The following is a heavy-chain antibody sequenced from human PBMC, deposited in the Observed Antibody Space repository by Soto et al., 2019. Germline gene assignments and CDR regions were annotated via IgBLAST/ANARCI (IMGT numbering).Heavy chain of an antibody. CDR3: ARETSPYSSSWYSMYNWLDP. Sequence: PGVSLRLSCAASGFTFSSYSMNWFRQAPGKGLEWVSSISSSSSYIYYADSVKGRFTISRDNAKNSLYLQMNSLRAEDTAVYYCARETSPYSSSWYSMYNWLDPWGQGT. J-gene: IGHJ5*02. CDR1: GFTFSSYS. D-gene: IGHD6-13*01. V-gene: IGHV3-21*01. CDR2: ISSSSSYI.